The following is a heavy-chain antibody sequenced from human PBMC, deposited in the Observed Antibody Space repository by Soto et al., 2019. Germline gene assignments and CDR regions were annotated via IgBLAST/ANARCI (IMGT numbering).Heavy chain of an antibody. CDR2: ISSSSSAK. D-gene: IGHD2-15*01. CDR1: GFTFSSHS. J-gene: IGHJ4*02. CDR3: ARMSSTIRPGC. Sequence: EVQLVESGGGLVQPGGSLRLSCAASGFTFSSHSMNWVRQAPGKGLEWVSYISSSSSAKYYAGSVKGRFTISRDNAENSLYLQMNSLRVEDTAVYYCARMSSTIRPGCWGKGTLVTVSA. V-gene: IGHV3-48*01.